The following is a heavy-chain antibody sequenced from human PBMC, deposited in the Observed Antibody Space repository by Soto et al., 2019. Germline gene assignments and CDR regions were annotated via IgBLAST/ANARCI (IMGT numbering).Heavy chain of an antibody. Sequence: QVPLVQSGAEVKKPGASVKVSCKASGYTFTEYGISWVRQAPGQGLEWMGWISTYNDNTNYAQKLQGRVAMTTDTSTSTAYMELRSLRSDDTAVYYCARDPGYSSNWDDAFDIWGQGTMVTVSS. CDR1: GYTFTEYG. J-gene: IGHJ3*02. D-gene: IGHD6-13*01. CDR2: ISTYNDNT. V-gene: IGHV1-18*01. CDR3: ARDPGYSSNWDDAFDI.